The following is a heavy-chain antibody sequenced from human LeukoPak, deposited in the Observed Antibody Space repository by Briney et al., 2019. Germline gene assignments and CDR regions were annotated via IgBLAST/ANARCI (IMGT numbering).Heavy chain of an antibody. Sequence: PGGSLRLSCATSGFIFSDYYMSWIRQAPGKGLEWVSSISSGSSYIYYADSVKGRFTISRDNAKNSLHLQMNSLRAEDTAVYYCARSSSSWYVLDYWGQGTLVTVSS. V-gene: IGHV3-21*01. D-gene: IGHD6-13*01. CDR3: ARSSSSWYVLDY. CDR1: GFIFSDYY. J-gene: IGHJ4*02. CDR2: ISSGSSYI.